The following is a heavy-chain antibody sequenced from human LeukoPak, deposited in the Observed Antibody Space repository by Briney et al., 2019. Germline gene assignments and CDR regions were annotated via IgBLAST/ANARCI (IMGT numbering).Heavy chain of an antibody. CDR2: IHTSGST. V-gene: IGHV4-4*07. Sequence: PSETLSLTCTVSGVSISSYYWSWIRQPAGKGLEWIGPIHTSGSTNYNPSLKSRVTMSADTPKNQFSLKLSSVTAADTAVYYCARDTYYYDSSGYPHFDYWGQGTLVIVSS. CDR1: GVSISSYY. D-gene: IGHD3-22*01. J-gene: IGHJ4*02. CDR3: ARDTYYYDSSGYPHFDY.